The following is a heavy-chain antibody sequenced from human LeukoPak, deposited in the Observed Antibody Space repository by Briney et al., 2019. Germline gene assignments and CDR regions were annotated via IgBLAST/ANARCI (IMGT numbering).Heavy chain of an antibody. Sequence: GGSLRLSCAASGFTFSSYLMTWVRQAPGKGLEWVATIKQDGSDKYYVDSVKGRFTISRDNAKNSLYLQMNSLRAEDTAVYYCARVLFGSVGGYWGQGTLVTVSS. CDR1: GFTFSSYL. D-gene: IGHD4-23*01. V-gene: IGHV3-7*02. CDR2: IKQDGSDK. CDR3: ARVLFGSVGGY. J-gene: IGHJ4*02.